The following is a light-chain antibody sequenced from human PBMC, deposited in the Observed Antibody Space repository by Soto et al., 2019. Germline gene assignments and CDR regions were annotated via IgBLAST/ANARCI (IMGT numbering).Light chain of an antibody. CDR1: QSVGRK. J-gene: IGKJ3*01. V-gene: IGKV3-15*01. CDR3: QQYNNWPPFT. CDR2: DAS. Sequence: ERVMTQSPATLSVSPGERASLSCRASQSVGRKLAWSQHNPGQAPRLRSYDASTRATGFPARFSGSGSGTEFTLTISSLQPEDFAVYYCQQYNNWPPFTFGPGTKVDIK.